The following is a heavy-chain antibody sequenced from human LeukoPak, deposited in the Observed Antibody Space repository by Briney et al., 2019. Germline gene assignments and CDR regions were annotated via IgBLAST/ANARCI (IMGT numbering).Heavy chain of an antibody. CDR2: IYSDGTT. V-gene: IGHV3-53*01. J-gene: IGHJ4*02. CDR1: GFTVSSTY. D-gene: IGHD3-9*01. CDR3: ARDPGIFYFDY. Sequence: GSLRLSCVASGFTVSSTYMSWVRQAPGKGLEWVSVIYSDGTTYYADSVEGRFTISRDNSKNTLYLQMNSLRAEDTAVYYCARDPGIFYFDYWGQGTLVTVSS.